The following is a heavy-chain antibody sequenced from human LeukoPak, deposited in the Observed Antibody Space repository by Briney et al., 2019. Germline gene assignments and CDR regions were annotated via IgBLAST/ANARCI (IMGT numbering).Heavy chain of an antibody. V-gene: IGHV3-53*01. CDR2: IYPGGST. J-gene: IGHJ4*02. Sequence: GGSLRLSCAASGFTVSTYFMSWVRQAPGKGLEWVSVIYPGGSTFYADSVKGRFTIPRDNSKNTVYLQMNSLRAEDTAVYYCARGEDVVGALFESWGQGTLVTVSS. D-gene: IGHD1-26*01. CDR3: ARGEDVVGALFES. CDR1: GFTVSTYF.